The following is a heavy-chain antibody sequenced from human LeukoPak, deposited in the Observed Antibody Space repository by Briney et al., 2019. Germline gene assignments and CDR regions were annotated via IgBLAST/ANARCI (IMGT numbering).Heavy chain of an antibody. CDR3: ARNHEYYFGMDL. CDR1: GFTFSNYW. V-gene: IGHV3-74*01. CDR2: IDGDRSTT. J-gene: IGHJ6*02. Sequence: GGSLRLSCVASGFTFSNYWMHWVRQAPGKGLVWVSRIDGDRSTTSYADSVKGRFTISRDNAKNTLYLQMTSLTTEDTAVYYCARNHEYYFGMDLWGQGTTVTVSS.